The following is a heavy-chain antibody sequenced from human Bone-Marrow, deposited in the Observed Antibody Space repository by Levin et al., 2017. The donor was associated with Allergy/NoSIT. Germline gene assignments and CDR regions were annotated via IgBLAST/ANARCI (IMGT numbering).Heavy chain of an antibody. CDR1: GGSISSGSYY. Sequence: RSQTLSLTCTVSGGSISSGSYYWGWIRQPPGKGLDWIGSISYSGSTYYNPSLKSRVTISVDTSKNQFSLKLSSVTAADTAVYYCARPLTRDTAFVRWDYWGQGTLVTVSS. J-gene: IGHJ4*02. CDR2: ISYSGST. V-gene: IGHV4-39*01. CDR3: ARPLTRDTAFVRWDY. D-gene: IGHD5-18*01.